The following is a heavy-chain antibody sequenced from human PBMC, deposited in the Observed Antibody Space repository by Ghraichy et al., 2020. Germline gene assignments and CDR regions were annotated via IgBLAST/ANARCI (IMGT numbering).Heavy chain of an antibody. CDR2: ITMSSSTI. J-gene: IGHJ4*02. CDR1: GFTFSSYS. CDR3: ARVKRDYYDSSVYYYSGFDY. Sequence: LSLTCAASGFTFSSYSMNWVRQAPGKGLEWVSHITMSSSTIYYADSVKGRFTISRDNAKNSLYLQMNSLRAEDTAVYYCARVKRDYYDSSVYYYSGFDYWGQGTLVTVSS. V-gene: IGHV3-48*01. D-gene: IGHD3-22*01.